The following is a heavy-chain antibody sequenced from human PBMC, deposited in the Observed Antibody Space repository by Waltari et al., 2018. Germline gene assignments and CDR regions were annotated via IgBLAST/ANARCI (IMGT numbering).Heavy chain of an antibody. J-gene: IGHJ3*02. Sequence: QLQLQESGPGLVKPSETLSLTCTVSGGSISSSSYYWCWIRQPPGKGLEWIGSIYYSGSTYYNPSLKSRVTISVDTSKNQFSLKLSSVTAADTAVYYCARDHYDFWSGYYTGAFDIWGQGTMVTVSS. CDR2: IYYSGST. D-gene: IGHD3-3*01. V-gene: IGHV4-39*07. CDR3: ARDHYDFWSGYYTGAFDI. CDR1: GGSISSSSYY.